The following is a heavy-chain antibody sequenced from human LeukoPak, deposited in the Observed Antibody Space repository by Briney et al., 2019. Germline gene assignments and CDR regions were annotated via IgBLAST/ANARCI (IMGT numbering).Heavy chain of an antibody. J-gene: IGHJ4*02. CDR3: IWLGTRDTYDY. CDR2: IIPIFGTA. Sequence: ASVKVSCKASGGTFSSYAISWVRQAPGQGLEWMGGIIPIFGTANYAQKFQGRVTITTDESTSTAYMELRSLRSDDTAVYYCIWLGTRDTYDYWGQGTLVTVSS. D-gene: IGHD3-9*01. V-gene: IGHV1-69*05. CDR1: GGTFSSYA.